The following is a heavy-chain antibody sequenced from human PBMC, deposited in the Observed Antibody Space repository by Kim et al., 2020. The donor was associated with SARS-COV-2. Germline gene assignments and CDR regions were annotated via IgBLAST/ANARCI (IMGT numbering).Heavy chain of an antibody. D-gene: IGHD3-3*01. V-gene: IGHV4-59*01. CDR2: IYYSGST. J-gene: IGHJ6*02. CDR1: GGSISSYY. Sequence: SETLSLTCTVSGGSISSYYWSWIRQPPGKGLEWIGYIYYSGSTNYNPSLKSRVTKSVDTSKNQFSLKLSSVTAADTAVYYCARDQYLYDFWSGYPASAYYYYGMDVWGQGTTVTVSS. CDR3: ARDQYLYDFWSGYPASAYYYYGMDV.